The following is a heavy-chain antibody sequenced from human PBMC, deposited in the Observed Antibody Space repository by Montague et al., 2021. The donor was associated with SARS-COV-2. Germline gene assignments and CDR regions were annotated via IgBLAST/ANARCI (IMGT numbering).Heavy chain of an antibody. Sequence: TLSLTCTVSGGSISSGSYYWSWLRQPAGKGLEWVGRIYTTGRTNSNPSLKSPVTSSVDTFKNHFSLKLSSVTAADTAAYYCARERSYDYGLETYPGGFDNWGQGTMVTVSS. CDR3: ARERSYDYGLETYPGGFDN. V-gene: IGHV4-61*02. CDR1: GGSISSGSYY. D-gene: IGHD3-10*01. J-gene: IGHJ3*02. CDR2: IYTTGRT.